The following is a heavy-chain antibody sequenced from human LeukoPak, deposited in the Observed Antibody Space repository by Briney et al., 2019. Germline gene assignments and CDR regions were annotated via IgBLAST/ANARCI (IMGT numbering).Heavy chain of an antibody. Sequence: GGSLRLSCAVSGFSFSSYWMHWVRQRPGKGLVWVSRMSSDGGITSYEDSVKGRFSISRDNAKNTLYLQMNSLRVEDTAVYYCGWYSGSYPGYWGQGILVTVSS. CDR2: MSSDGGIT. CDR3: GWYSGSYPGY. D-gene: IGHD1-26*01. CDR1: GFSFSSYW. J-gene: IGHJ4*02. V-gene: IGHV3-74*01.